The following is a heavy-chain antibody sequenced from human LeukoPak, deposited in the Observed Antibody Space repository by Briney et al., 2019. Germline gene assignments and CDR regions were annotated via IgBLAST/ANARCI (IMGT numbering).Heavy chain of an antibody. CDR2: ISWDGGST. CDR1: GFTFDDYA. V-gene: IGHV3-43D*04. CDR3: AKGVDPEVGYKAHALDY. J-gene: IGHJ4*02. D-gene: IGHD5-24*01. Sequence: GGSLRLSCAASGFTFDDYAMHWVRHAPGKGLEWVSLISWDGGSTYYADSVKGRFTISRDNSKNSLYLQMNSLRAEDTALYYCAKGVDPEVGYKAHALDYWGQGTLVTVSS.